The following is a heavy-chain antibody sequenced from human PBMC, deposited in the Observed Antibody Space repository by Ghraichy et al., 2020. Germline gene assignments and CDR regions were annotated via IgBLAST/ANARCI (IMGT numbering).Heavy chain of an antibody. CDR2: ISGSGGST. Sequence: GESLNISCAASGFTFSSYAMSWVRQAPGKGLEWVSAISGSGGSTYYADSVKGRFTISRDNSKNTLYLQMNSLRAEDTAVYYCAKPSRNFQHWGQGTLVTVSS. CDR3: AKPSRNFQH. V-gene: IGHV3-23*01. CDR1: GFTFSSYA. J-gene: IGHJ1*01.